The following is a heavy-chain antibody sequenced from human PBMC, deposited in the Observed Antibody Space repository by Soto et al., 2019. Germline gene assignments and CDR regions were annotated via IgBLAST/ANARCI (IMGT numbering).Heavy chain of an antibody. CDR3: PSQRNSVVTQAYFDV. Sequence: SETLSLTCTVTGDSISSRSYYCGWIRQPPGKGLDWIGSTYYSGSNYNNPSPRSRVSMSSDRSKDQFSLKLKSVTAADTALYFCPSQRNSVVTQAYFDVWGPGSLVTVS. CDR1: GDSISSRSYY. D-gene: IGHD2-21*02. CDR2: TYYSGSN. J-gene: IGHJ4*02. V-gene: IGHV4-39*01.